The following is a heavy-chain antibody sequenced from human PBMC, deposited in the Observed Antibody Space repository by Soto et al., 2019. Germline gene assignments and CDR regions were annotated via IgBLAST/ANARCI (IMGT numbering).Heavy chain of an antibody. Sequence: SETLSLTCAVYGGSFSGYYWSWIRQPPGKGLEWIGEINHSGSTNYNPSIKSRVTISVDTSKNQFSLKLSSVTAADTAVYYCARVRPFKVSPGGHDYSKHRYYYYMDVWGKGTTVTVSS. CDR2: INHSGST. CDR3: ARVRPFKVSPGGHDYSKHRYYYYMDV. J-gene: IGHJ6*03. D-gene: IGHD4-4*01. CDR1: GGSFSGYY. V-gene: IGHV4-34*01.